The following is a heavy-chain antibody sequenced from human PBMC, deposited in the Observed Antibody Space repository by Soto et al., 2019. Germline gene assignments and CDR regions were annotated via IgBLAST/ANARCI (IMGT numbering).Heavy chain of an antibody. V-gene: IGHV1-18*01. CDR1: GYTFTSYG. D-gene: IGHD3-22*01. Sequence: ASVKVSCKASGYTFTSYGISWVRQAPGQGLEWMGWISAYNGNTNYAQKLQCRVTMTTDTSTSTAYMELRSLRSDDTAVYYCARDGGATYYYDSSGYYAFDIWGQGTMVTVSS. J-gene: IGHJ3*02. CDR2: ISAYNGNT. CDR3: ARDGGATYYYDSSGYYAFDI.